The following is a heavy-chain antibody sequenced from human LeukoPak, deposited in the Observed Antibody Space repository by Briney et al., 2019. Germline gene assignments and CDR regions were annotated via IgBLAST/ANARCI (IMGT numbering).Heavy chain of an antibody. D-gene: IGHD6-13*01. V-gene: IGHV3-48*01. CDR2: ISSSSSTI. CDR3: ASCSSWYAY. CDR1: GFTFSSYS. Sequence: QAGGSLRLACAASGFTFSSYSMNWVRQAPGKGLEWVSYISSSSSTIYYADSVKGRFTISRDNAKNSLYLQMNSLRAEDTAVYYCASCSSWYAYWGQGTLVTVSS. J-gene: IGHJ4*02.